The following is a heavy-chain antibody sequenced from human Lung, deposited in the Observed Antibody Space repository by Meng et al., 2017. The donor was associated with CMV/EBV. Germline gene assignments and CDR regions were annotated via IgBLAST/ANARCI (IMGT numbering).Heavy chain of an antibody. D-gene: IGHD6-19*01. J-gene: IGHJ4*02. CDR1: GGSISSSNW. V-gene: IGHV4-4*02. CDR2: IYHSGST. Sequence: GPGLVKPSGTLSLPCAVCGGSISSSNWWSWVRQPPGKGLEWIGEIYHSGSTNYNPSLKSRVTISVDKSKNQFSLKLSSVTAADTAVYYCASFPPPGKQWLVTDYWGQGTLVTVSS. CDR3: ASFPPPGKQWLVTDY.